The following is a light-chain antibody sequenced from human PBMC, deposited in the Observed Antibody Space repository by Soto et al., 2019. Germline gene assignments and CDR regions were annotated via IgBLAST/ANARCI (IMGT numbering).Light chain of an antibody. CDR1: SSDIGGYDY. CDR3: NSYTTSSSLYV. CDR2: DVS. J-gene: IGLJ1*01. V-gene: IGLV2-14*01. Sequence: QSVLTQTASVSGSPGQSITISCTGTSSDIGGYDYVSWYQQYPGKAPKLMIYDVSNRPSGVSDRFSGSKSANTASLTISGLQAEDEADYYCNSYTTSSSLYVFGTGTKVTVL.